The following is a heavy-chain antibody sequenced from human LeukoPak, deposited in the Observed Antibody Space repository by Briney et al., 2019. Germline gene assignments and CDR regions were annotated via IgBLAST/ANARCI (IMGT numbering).Heavy chain of an antibody. J-gene: IGHJ5*02. CDR2: IFQSGHT. Sequence: SETLSLTCTVSGGSISSSSYYWAWIRQPPGKGLEWTGSIFQSGHTYYSPSLKSRVTISVDTSNNRFSLSLSAVTAADTAIYYCARGYSSSWYLNWFDPWGQGTLVTVSS. CDR3: ARGYSSSWYLNWFDP. D-gene: IGHD6-13*01. CDR1: GGSISSSSYY. V-gene: IGHV4-39*07.